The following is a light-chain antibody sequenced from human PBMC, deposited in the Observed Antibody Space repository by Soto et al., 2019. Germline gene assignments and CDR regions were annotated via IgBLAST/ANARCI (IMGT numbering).Light chain of an antibody. Sequence: EIVMTQSPATLSVSPGERATVPCRASQSVRNNLAWYQQKPGQAPRLLIYGASTRAAGISDRFRGSGSGTEFTLTISSLRSEDSAVYYCQQYGSSPWTSGQGTKVDIK. V-gene: IGKV3-15*01. CDR2: GAS. J-gene: IGKJ1*01. CDR1: QSVRNN. CDR3: QQYGSSPWT.